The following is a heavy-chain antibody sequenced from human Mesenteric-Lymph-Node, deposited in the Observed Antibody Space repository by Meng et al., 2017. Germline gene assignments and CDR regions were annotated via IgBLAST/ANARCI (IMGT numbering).Heavy chain of an antibody. V-gene: IGHV3-66*03. D-gene: IGHD3-10*01. CDR3: AREGSLAGILEY. CDR2: IYSSGST. CDR1: GFTVSTYY. J-gene: IGHJ4*02. Sequence: GESLKISCAASGFTVSTYYINWVGQAPGKGLEWVSVIYSSGSTYYADSVKGRFTISRDNSKNTVYLQINSLRGEDTAVYYCAREGSLAGILEYWGQGTLVTVSS.